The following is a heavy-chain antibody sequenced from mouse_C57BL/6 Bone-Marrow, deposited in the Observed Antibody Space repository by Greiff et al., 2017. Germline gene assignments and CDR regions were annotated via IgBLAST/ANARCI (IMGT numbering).Heavy chain of an antibody. Sequence: DVQLVESGGDLVKPGGSLKLSCAASGFTFSSYGMSWVRQTPDKRLEWVATISSGGSYTYYPDSVKGRFTISRDNAKNTLYLQMSSLKSEDTAMYYCARRLYSNYEYFDVWGTGTTVTVSS. V-gene: IGHV5-6*01. CDR1: GFTFSSYG. J-gene: IGHJ1*03. CDR2: ISSGGSYT. CDR3: ARRLYSNYEYFDV. D-gene: IGHD2-5*01.